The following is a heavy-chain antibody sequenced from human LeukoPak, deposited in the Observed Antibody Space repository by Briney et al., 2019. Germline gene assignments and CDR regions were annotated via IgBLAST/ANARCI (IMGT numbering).Heavy chain of an antibody. J-gene: IGHJ4*02. Sequence: GGSLRLSCAASGFTFSSYSMNWVRQAPGKGLEWVSSISSSSSYIYYADSVKGRFTISRDNAKNSLYLQMTSLRAEDTAVYYCARLSAGYSGYDWVYWGQGTLVTVSS. V-gene: IGHV3-21*01. D-gene: IGHD5-12*01. CDR1: GFTFSSYS. CDR2: ISSSSSYI. CDR3: ARLSAGYSGYDWVY.